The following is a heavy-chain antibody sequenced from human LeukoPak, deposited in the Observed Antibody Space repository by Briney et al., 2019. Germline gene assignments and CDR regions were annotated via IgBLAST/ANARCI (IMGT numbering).Heavy chain of an antibody. CDR3: ARSGIAVAGQFDY. Sequence: PSETLSLTCTVSGGSISSSSYYWGWIRQPPGKGLEWIGRIYYSGSTYYNPSLKSRVTISVDTSKNQFSLKLSSVTAADTAVYYCARSGIAVAGQFDYWGQGTLVTVSS. V-gene: IGHV4-39*07. J-gene: IGHJ4*02. CDR2: IYYSGST. D-gene: IGHD6-19*01. CDR1: GGSISSSSYY.